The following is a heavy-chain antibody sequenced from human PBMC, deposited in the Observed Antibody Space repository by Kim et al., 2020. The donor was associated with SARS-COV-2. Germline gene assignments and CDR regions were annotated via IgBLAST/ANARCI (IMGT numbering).Heavy chain of an antibody. CDR1: GYTFTGYY. Sequence: ASVKVSCKASGYTFTGYYMHWVRQAPGQGLEWMGWINPNSGGTNYAQKFQGRVTMTRDTSISTAYMELSRLRSDDTAVYYCAIDSSGYNWFDPWGQGTLVTVSS. CDR2: INPNSGGT. D-gene: IGHD3-22*01. CDR3: AIDSSGYNWFDP. V-gene: IGHV1-2*02. J-gene: IGHJ5*02.